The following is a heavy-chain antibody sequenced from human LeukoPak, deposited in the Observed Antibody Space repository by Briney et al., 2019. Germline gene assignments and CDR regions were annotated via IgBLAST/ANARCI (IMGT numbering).Heavy chain of an antibody. J-gene: IGHJ4*02. Sequence: PGGSLRLSCAASGFTFSSYVMSWVRQAPGKGLEWVSAIRGSGGSTYYADSVKGRFTISRDNSKDTLYRQMNSLRAEDTAVYYCAKDPHYDSSGYLLPLFDYWGQGTLVTVSS. CDR3: AKDPHYDSSGYLLPLFDY. CDR2: IRGSGGST. D-gene: IGHD3-22*01. V-gene: IGHV3-23*01. CDR1: GFTFSSYV.